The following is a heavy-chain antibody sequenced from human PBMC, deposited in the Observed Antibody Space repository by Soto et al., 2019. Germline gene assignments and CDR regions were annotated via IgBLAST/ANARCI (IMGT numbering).Heavy chain of an antibody. Sequence: GASVKVSCKGAGKTFTSDDSNWVLQATGHGLEWMGWINPNSGSIGYAQKFQGRVTMTRDTAIRTAYMEVSRLRSDDTAVYYCARGRASGSYYLLDYWGQGTLVTVSS. J-gene: IGHJ4*02. CDR2: INPNSGSI. CDR3: ARGRASGSYYLLDY. V-gene: IGHV1-8*01. CDR1: GKTFTSDD. D-gene: IGHD3-10*01.